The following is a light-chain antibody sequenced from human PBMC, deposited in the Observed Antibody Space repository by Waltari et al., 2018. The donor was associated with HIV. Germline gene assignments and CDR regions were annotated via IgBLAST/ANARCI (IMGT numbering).Light chain of an antibody. J-gene: IGLJ3*02. CDR3: QSYDTSLGGSV. CDR2: ANN. CDR1: SSNIGAGYD. Sequence: QSVLTQPPSVSGAPGQRVTISCTGSSSNIGAGYDVHWYQQLPGTAPKLFIYANNNRPSGIPDRFSGSKSGTSASLAITGLRAEDEGDYYCQSYDTSLGGSVFGGGTK. V-gene: IGLV1-40*01.